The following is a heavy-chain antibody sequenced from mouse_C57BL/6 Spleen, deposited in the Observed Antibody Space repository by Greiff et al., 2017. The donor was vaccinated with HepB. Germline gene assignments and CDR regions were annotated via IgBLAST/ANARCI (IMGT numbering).Heavy chain of an antibody. CDR2: INPYNGGT. CDR3: ARSSTVVATDYFDY. CDR1: GYTFTDYY. Sequence: VQLQQSGPVLVKPGASVKMSCKASGYTFTDYYMNWVKQSHGKSLEWIGVINPYNGGTSYNQKFKGKATLTVDKSSSTAYMELNSLTSEDSAVYYCARSSTVVATDYFDYWGQGTTLTGSS. D-gene: IGHD1-1*01. J-gene: IGHJ2*01. V-gene: IGHV1-19*01.